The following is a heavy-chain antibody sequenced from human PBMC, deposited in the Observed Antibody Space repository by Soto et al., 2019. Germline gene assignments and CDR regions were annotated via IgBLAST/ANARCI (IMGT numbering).Heavy chain of an antibody. Sequence: PGGSLRLSGAASGFTFSSYAMHWVRQAPGKGLEWVAVISYDGSNKYYADSVKGRFTISRDNSKNTLYLQMNSLRAEDTAVYYCARDPTVDTAIGYNWFDPWGQGTLVTVSS. V-gene: IGHV3-30-3*01. CDR2: ISYDGSNK. J-gene: IGHJ5*02. CDR3: ARDPTVDTAIGYNWFDP. D-gene: IGHD5-18*01. CDR1: GFTFSSYA.